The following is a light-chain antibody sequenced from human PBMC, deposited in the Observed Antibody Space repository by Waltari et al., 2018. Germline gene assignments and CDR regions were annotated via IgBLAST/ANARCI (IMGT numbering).Light chain of an antibody. Sequence: QTVVTQEPSFSVPPGGTVTLTCCLSSGSVSTSHYPTWYQQTPGQAPRTVIYSTEIRPSGFPVRLSGSIIGNKAALTITGDQADDESDYYCSVYMPPGSVLFGGGTRLTVL. CDR2: STE. CDR3: SVYMPPGSVL. V-gene: IGLV8-61*01. CDR1: SGSVSTSHY. J-gene: IGLJ2*01.